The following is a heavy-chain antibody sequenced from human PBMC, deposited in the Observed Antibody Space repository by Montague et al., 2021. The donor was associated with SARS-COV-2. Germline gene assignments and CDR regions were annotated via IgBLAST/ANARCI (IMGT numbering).Heavy chain of an antibody. CDR2: IYYSGST. V-gene: IGHV4-39*07. Sequence: SETLSLTCTVSGGSISSSSYYWGWLRQPPGKGLEWIGSIYYSGSTYYNPSLKSRVTISVDTSKNQFSLKLSSVTAADTDVYYCARVGRQQLVRLSGMDVWGQGTTVTVSS. CDR1: GGSISSSSYY. J-gene: IGHJ6*02. D-gene: IGHD6-13*01. CDR3: ARVGRQQLVRLSGMDV.